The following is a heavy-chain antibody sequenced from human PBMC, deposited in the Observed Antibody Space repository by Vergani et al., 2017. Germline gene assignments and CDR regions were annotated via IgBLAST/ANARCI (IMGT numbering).Heavy chain of an antibody. Sequence: VQLVESGGGLVKPGGSLRLSCAASELTFSIYWMSWVRQAPGKRLEWVGNIKQDGSEKYYMDSVKGRFTISRDNAKNSLYLQMNSLRVEDTAVYYCARQLGSSGYRRFDYWGQGTLVTVSS. V-gene: IGHV3-7*01. J-gene: IGHJ4*02. CDR3: ARQLGSSGYRRFDY. CDR1: ELTFSIYW. D-gene: IGHD3-22*01. CDR2: IKQDGSEK.